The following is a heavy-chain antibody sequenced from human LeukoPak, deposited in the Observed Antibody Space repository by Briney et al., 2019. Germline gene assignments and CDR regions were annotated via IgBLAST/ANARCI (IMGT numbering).Heavy chain of an antibody. CDR3: ARYNWNDVVSALDS. Sequence: GPSVRFSCRASAYTCSGYNIHWVRQAPGQGLEWMGWINPNNGATHYAQKFQGGVTMTRDPSITTFYMAVSSLTSDDTACYYCARYNWNDVVSALDSWGQGTLVTVSS. D-gene: IGHD1-1*01. V-gene: IGHV1-2*02. CDR1: AYTCSGYN. CDR2: INPNNGAT. J-gene: IGHJ4*02.